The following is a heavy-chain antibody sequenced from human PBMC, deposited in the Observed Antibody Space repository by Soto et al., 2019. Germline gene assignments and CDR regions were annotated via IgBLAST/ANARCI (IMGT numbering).Heavy chain of an antibody. Sequence: QVQLVESGGGVVQPGRSLRLSCAASGFTFSSYGMHWVRQAPGKGLEWVTVISNDGSNKYYADSVKGRFTISRDNSKNTQYLQLNSLRAEDTAVYYCAKDLGGLVYTFDYWGQGTLVTVSS. V-gene: IGHV3-30*18. J-gene: IGHJ4*02. D-gene: IGHD6-19*01. CDR2: ISNDGSNK. CDR3: AKDLGGLVYTFDY. CDR1: GFTFSSYG.